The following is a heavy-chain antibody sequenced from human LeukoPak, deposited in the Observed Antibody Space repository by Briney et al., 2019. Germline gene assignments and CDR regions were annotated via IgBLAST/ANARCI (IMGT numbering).Heavy chain of an antibody. D-gene: IGHD6-19*01. CDR2: INPSGGST. J-gene: IGHJ5*02. V-gene: IGHV1-46*01. Sequence: GASVKVSCKASGYTFTSYYMHWVRQAPGQGLEWMGIINPSGGSTSYAQKFQGRLTMTRDTSTSTVYMELSSLRSEDTAVYYCAEAVAGPRAWFARWGQGTLVTVSS. CDR1: GYTFTSYY. CDR3: AEAVAGPRAWFAR.